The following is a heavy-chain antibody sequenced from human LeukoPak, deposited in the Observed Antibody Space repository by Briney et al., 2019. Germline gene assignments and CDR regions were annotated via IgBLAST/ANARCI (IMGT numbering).Heavy chain of an antibody. Sequence: GGSLRLSCAASGFTVSSYYMSWVRQAPGKGLEWLSVIYSGGSTSYADSVKGRFTISRDNSKNTLYLQMNSLRAEDTAVYYCGKEGVTAVVPYYFDYWGQGTLVTVSS. D-gene: IGHD5-18*01. J-gene: IGHJ4*02. V-gene: IGHV3-53*01. CDR2: IYSGGST. CDR3: GKEGVTAVVPYYFDY. CDR1: GFTVSSYY.